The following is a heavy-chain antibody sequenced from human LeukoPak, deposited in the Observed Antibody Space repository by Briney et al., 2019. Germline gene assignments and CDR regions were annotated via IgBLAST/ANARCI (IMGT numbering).Heavy chain of an antibody. Sequence: PGGSLRLSCAASGLTFDDYAFHWVRKPPGKGLERVSGISWNSDNTAYADSVKGRFTISRDNAKNSLYLQMSSLRAEDTAVYYCARNKDIVATPPLYYYGMDVWGQGTTVTVSS. CDR2: ISWNSDNT. V-gene: IGHV3-9*01. CDR3: ARNKDIVATPPLYYYGMDV. J-gene: IGHJ6*02. D-gene: IGHD5-12*01. CDR1: GLTFDDYA.